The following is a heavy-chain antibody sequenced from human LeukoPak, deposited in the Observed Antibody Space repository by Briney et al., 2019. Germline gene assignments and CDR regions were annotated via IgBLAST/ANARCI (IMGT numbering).Heavy chain of an antibody. Sequence: SETLSLTCTVSGGSISSYYWSWIRQPPGKGLEWIGCIYYSGSTNYNPSLKSRVTISIHTSKNQFSLKLSSVTAADTAVYYCARHISYYDSSGYSDYWGQGTLVTVSS. CDR3: ARHISYYDSSGYSDY. V-gene: IGHV4-59*01. CDR2: IYYSGST. CDR1: GGSISSYY. D-gene: IGHD3-22*01. J-gene: IGHJ4*02.